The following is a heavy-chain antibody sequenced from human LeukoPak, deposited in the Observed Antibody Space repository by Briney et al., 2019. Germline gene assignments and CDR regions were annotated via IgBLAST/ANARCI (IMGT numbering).Heavy chain of an antibody. CDR2: ISSSSSYI. CDR1: GFTFSSYV. CDR3: ARAAYSYGPRGFDY. J-gene: IGHJ4*02. D-gene: IGHD3-16*01. Sequence: PGGSLRLSCAASGFTFSSYVMNWVRQAPGKGLEWVSSISSSSSYIYYADSVKGRFTISRDNAKNSLYLKMNSLRAEDTAVYYCARAAYSYGPRGFDYWGQGILVTVSS. V-gene: IGHV3-21*01.